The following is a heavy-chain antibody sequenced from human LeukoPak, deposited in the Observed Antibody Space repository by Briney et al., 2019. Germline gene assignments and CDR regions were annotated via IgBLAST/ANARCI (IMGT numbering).Heavy chain of an antibody. CDR3: AKDPHSIAAAGNFDY. V-gene: IGHV3-21*01. Sequence: KPGGSLRPSCAASGFTFSSYSMNWVRQAPGKGLEWVSSISSSSSYIYYADSVKGRFTISRDNAKNSLYLQMNSLRAEDTAVYYCAKDPHSIAAAGNFDYWGQGTLVTVSS. J-gene: IGHJ4*02. CDR1: GFTFSSYS. D-gene: IGHD6-13*01. CDR2: ISSSSSYI.